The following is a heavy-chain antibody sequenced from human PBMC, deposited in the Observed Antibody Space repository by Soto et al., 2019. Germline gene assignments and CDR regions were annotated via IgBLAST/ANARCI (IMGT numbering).Heavy chain of an antibody. CDR2: INHSGST. J-gene: IGHJ4*02. CDR3: ARRPGTYYYDSSGYFPFDY. Sequence: SETLSLTCAVYGGSFSGYYWSWIRQPPGKGLEWIGEINHSGSTNYNPSLKSRVTISVDTSKNQFSLKLSSVTAADTAVYYCARRPGTYYYDSSGYFPFDYWGQGTLVTVSS. V-gene: IGHV4-34*01. D-gene: IGHD3-22*01. CDR1: GGSFSGYY.